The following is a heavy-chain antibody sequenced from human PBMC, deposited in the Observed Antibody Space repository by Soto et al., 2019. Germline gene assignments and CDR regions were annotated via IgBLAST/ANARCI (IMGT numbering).Heavy chain of an antibody. CDR1: GGTFSSYA. D-gene: IGHD3-22*01. CDR2: IIPISGTA. J-gene: IGHJ5*02. V-gene: IGHV1-69*13. CDR3: ARAPAPPFYDSSGSWFGP. Sequence: SVKVSCKASGGTFSSYAISWVRQAPGQGLEWMGGIIPISGTANYAQKFQGRVTITADESTSTAYMELSSLRSEDTAVYYCARAPAPPFYDSSGSWFGPWGQGTLVTVSS.